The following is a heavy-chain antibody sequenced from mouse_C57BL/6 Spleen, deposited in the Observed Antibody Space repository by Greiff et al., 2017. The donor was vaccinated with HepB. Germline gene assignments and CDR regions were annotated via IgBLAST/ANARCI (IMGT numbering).Heavy chain of an antibody. Sequence: QVQLQQSGAELARPGASVKLSCKASGYTFTSYGISWVKQRTGQGLEWIGEIYPRSGNTYYNEKFKGKATLTADKSSSTAYMELRSLTSEDSAVYFCARFDYGGQGNYFDYWGQGTTLTVSS. CDR3: ARFDYGGQGNYFDY. CDR1: GYTFTSYG. CDR2: IYPRSGNT. D-gene: IGHD2-4*01. V-gene: IGHV1-81*01. J-gene: IGHJ2*01.